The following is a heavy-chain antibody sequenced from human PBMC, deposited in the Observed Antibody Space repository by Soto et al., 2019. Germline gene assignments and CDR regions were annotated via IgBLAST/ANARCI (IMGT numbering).Heavy chain of an antibody. CDR3: TRGPPRVQWFDP. Sequence: SETLSLTCTGSGGAVSSGTYYWSWIRQPPGKGLEWIGHIYFTGSTNYNPSLKSRVTMSLDTSRNQFSLKLSSVTAADTAVYYCTRGPPRVQWFDPWGLGTLVTVSS. CDR2: IYFTGST. J-gene: IGHJ5*02. CDR1: GGAVSSGTYY. V-gene: IGHV4-61*01.